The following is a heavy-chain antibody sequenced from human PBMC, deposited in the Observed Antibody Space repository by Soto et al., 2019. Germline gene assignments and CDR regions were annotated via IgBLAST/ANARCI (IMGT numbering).Heavy chain of an antibody. V-gene: IGHV1-8*01. CDR2: MNPNSGNT. CDR3: ARGQYDILTDVFDI. D-gene: IGHD3-9*01. J-gene: IGHJ3*02. Sequence: ASVKVSCKASGYTFTSYDINWVRQATGQGLEWMGWMNPNSGNTGYAQKFQGRVTMTRNTSISTAYMELSSLRSEDTAVYYCARGQYDILTDVFDIWGQGTMVTVSS. CDR1: GYTFTSYD.